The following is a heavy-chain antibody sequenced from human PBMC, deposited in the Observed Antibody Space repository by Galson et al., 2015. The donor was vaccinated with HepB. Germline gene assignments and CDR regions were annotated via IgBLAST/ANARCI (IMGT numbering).Heavy chain of an antibody. Sequence: PALVKPTQTLTLTCTFSGFSLSTTGVGVGWIRQPPGKALEWLAVIYWNDDKRYSPSLKSRLTITKDTSKNQVVLTMSNMDPVDTATYYCVQSGVRYCTSNTCLSWFDPWGQGTLVTVSS. V-gene: IGHV2-5*01. D-gene: IGHD2-2*01. CDR2: IYWNDDK. J-gene: IGHJ5*02. CDR1: GFSLSTTGVG. CDR3: VQSGVRYCTSNTCLSWFDP.